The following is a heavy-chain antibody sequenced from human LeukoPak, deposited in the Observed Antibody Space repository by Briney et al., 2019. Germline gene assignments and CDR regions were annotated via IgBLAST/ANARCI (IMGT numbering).Heavy chain of an antibody. V-gene: IGHV4-59*08. CDR3: ARLDSGDHGNIPH. CDR2: IYHTGTT. CDR1: GGSLSPYY. J-gene: IGHJ1*01. D-gene: IGHD1-26*01. Sequence: SETLSLTCTVSGGSLSPYYWTWLRKPPGKGLEWIGYIYHTGTTRYNPSLNSRVTISVETSKNQFSLRLNSVTAADTAIYYCARLDSGDHGNIPHWGQGTLVIVSS.